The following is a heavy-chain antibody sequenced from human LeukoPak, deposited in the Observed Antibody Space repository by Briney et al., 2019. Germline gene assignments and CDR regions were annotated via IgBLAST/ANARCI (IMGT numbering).Heavy chain of an antibody. Sequence: GGSLRLSCSASGFTFSNYAMHWVRQAPGKGLEYVSILNSNGGSTYYTDSVKGRFTISRDNAKNTLYLQMSSLRAEDTAVYYCVKGVVVAACVWEYFQHWGQGTLVIVSS. CDR3: VKGVVVAACVWEYFQH. CDR2: LNSNGGST. J-gene: IGHJ1*01. D-gene: IGHD2-15*01. CDR1: GFTFSNYA. V-gene: IGHV3-64D*06.